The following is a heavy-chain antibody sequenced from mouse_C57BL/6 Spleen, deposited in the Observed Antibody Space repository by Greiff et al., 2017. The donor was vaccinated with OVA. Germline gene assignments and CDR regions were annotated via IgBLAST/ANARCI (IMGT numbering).Heavy chain of an antibody. V-gene: IGHV14-4*01. J-gene: IGHJ3*01. CDR2: IDPENGDT. Sequence: VQLKESGAELVRPGASVKLSCTASGFNIKDDYMHWVKQRPEQGLEWIGWIDPENGDTEYASKFQGKATITADTSSNTAYLQLSSLTSEDTAVYYCTTGGYYYGSSYPFAYWGQGTLVTVSA. CDR3: TTGGYYYGSSYPFAY. CDR1: GFNIKDDY. D-gene: IGHD1-1*01.